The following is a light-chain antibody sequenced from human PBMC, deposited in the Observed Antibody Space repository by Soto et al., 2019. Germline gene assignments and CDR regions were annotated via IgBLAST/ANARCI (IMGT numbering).Light chain of an antibody. CDR2: RNN. CDR1: SSNIGSNY. J-gene: IGLJ7*01. V-gene: IGLV1-47*01. Sequence: QSVLTQPPSASGTPEQRVTLSCSGRSSNIGSNYVYWYQQLPGTAPKLLIYRNNQRPSGVPDRFSGSKSGTSASLAISGRRSEDEADYYCAAWDDSLSGAVFGGGTQLTVL. CDR3: AAWDDSLSGAV.